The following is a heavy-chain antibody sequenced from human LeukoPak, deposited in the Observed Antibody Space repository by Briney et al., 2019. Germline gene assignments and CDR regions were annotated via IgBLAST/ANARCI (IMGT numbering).Heavy chain of an antibody. Sequence: GESLKISCKGSGYSFTSYWIGWVRQMPGKGLEWMGIIYPGDSDTRYSPSFQGQVTISADKSISTAYLQWSSLKASDTAMYYCARFLGDSVVVPGENWFDPWGQGTLVTVSS. V-gene: IGHV5-51*01. J-gene: IGHJ5*02. CDR2: IYPGDSDT. CDR3: ARFLGDSVVVPGENWFDP. D-gene: IGHD2-2*01. CDR1: GYSFTSYW.